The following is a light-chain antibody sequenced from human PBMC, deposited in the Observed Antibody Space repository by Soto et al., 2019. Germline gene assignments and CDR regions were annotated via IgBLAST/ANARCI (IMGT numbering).Light chain of an antibody. CDR1: QSVSTY. J-gene: IGKJ1*01. V-gene: IGKV3-11*01. Sequence: EIVLTQSPATLSLSPGERATLSCRASQSVSTYLAWYQQKPGQAPRLLIYDASNRATDIPDRFSGSGSGTDFTLTISSLDPEDFAVYYCQQYNNWPPWTFGQGTKVDIK. CDR3: QQYNNWPPWT. CDR2: DAS.